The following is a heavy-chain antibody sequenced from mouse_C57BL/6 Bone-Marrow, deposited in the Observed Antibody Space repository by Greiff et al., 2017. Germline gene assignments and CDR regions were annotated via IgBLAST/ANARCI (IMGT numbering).Heavy chain of an antibody. Sequence: EVQLVESGGGLVQPGGSLKLSCAASGFTFSDYGMAWVRQAPRKGPEWVAFISNLAYSIYYADTVTGRFTISRENAKNTLYLEMSSLRSEDTAMYYCARQGGNYLYAMDYWGQGTSVTVSA. CDR2: ISNLAYSI. CDR3: ARQGGNYLYAMDY. D-gene: IGHD2-1*01. J-gene: IGHJ4*01. V-gene: IGHV5-15*01. CDR1: GFTFSDYG.